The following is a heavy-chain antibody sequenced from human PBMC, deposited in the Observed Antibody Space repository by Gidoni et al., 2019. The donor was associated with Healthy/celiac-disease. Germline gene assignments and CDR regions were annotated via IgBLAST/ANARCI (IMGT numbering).Heavy chain of an antibody. D-gene: IGHD3-22*01. J-gene: IGHJ3*02. Sequence: EVQLVESVGGLVQPGGSLRLSCAASGFTFSSYSMNWVRQAPGKGLEWVSYISSSSSTIYYADSVKGRFTISRDNAKNSLYLQMNSLRDEDTDVYYCARDAPLYYDSGEAAFDIWGQGTMVTVSS. CDR1: GFTFSSYS. CDR2: ISSSSSTI. CDR3: ARDAPLYYDSGEAAFDI. V-gene: IGHV3-48*02.